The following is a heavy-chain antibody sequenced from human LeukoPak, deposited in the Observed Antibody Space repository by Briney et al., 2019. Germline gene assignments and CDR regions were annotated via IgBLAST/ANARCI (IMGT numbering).Heavy chain of an antibody. J-gene: IGHJ4*02. V-gene: IGHV1-8*01. CDR2: MNPNSGNT. D-gene: IGHD6-19*01. CDR3: ARDQSEQWLVQDY. CDR1: GYTFTSYD. Sequence: ASVKVSCKASGYTFTSYDINWVRQATGQGLEWMGWMNPNSGNTGYAQKFQGRVTMTRDTSISTAYMELSRLRSDDTAVYYCARDQSEQWLVQDYWGQGTLVTVSS.